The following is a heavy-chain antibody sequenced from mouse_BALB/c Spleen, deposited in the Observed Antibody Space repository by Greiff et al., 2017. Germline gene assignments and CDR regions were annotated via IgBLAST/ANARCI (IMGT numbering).Heavy chain of an antibody. Sequence: EVMLVESGGGLVKPGGSLKLSCAASGFTFSDYYMYWVRQTPEKRLEWVATISDGGSYTYYPDSVKGRFTISRDNAKNNLYLQMSSLKSEDTAMYYCARGDYGSSLYAMDYWGQGTSVTVSS. CDR2: ISDGGSYT. D-gene: IGHD1-1*01. CDR3: ARGDYGSSLYAMDY. V-gene: IGHV5-4*02. CDR1: GFTFSDYY. J-gene: IGHJ4*01.